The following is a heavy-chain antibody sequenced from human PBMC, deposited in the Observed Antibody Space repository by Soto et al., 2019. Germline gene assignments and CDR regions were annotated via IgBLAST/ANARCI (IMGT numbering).Heavy chain of an antibody. V-gene: IGHV1-3*01. Sequence: ASVKVSCKASGYTFTSYAMHWVRQAPGQRLEWMGWINAGNGTANYAQKFQGRDTITADESTSTAYMELSSLRAEDTAVYYCARRGSSSGGRVYWGQGTLVTVSS. D-gene: IGHD6-6*01. J-gene: IGHJ4*02. CDR3: ARRGSSSGGRVY. CDR1: GYTFTSYA. CDR2: INAGNGTA.